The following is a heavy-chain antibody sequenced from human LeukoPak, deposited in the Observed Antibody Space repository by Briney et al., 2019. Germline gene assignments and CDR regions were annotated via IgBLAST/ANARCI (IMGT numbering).Heavy chain of an antibody. Sequence: GASVKISCKASGYTFSGNYIHWLRQAPGQGPEWMGWIDANNGDTKSAQKFQGRVTMSRDTSISTAYMDLSSLSPDDAAVYYCARDPSSVTLYFFDYWGQGTLVTVSS. CDR1: GYTFSGNY. V-gene: IGHV1-2*02. D-gene: IGHD4-11*01. CDR2: IDANNGDT. J-gene: IGHJ4*02. CDR3: ARDPSSVTLYFFDY.